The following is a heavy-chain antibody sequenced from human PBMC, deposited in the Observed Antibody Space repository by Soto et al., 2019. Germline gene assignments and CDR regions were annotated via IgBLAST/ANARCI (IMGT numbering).Heavy chain of an antibody. V-gene: IGHV3-21*01. D-gene: IGHD3-22*01. Sequence: TGGSLRLSCAASGFIFSDYSMNWVRQAPGKGLEWVSSISSTSSYIYYADSLKGRFTISRDNAKNSLYLQMNSLRVEDAAVYYRARGYYDRSGYFFEYWGQGTLVTVSS. CDR1: GFIFSDYS. CDR3: ARGYYDRSGYFFEY. CDR2: ISSTSSYI. J-gene: IGHJ4*02.